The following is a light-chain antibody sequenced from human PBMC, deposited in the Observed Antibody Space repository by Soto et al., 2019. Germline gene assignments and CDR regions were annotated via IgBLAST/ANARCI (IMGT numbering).Light chain of an antibody. V-gene: IGKV1-33*01. CDR1: QGISNH. CDR2: DAS. CDR3: QQYDNLPP. J-gene: IGKJ4*01. Sequence: DIQMPQSPSSLSASVGDRVTITCRASQGISNHLAWYQQKPGKLPKLLIYDASNLETGVPSRFSGSGSGTDFTFTISSLQPEDIATYYCQQYDNLPPFGGGTKVDIK.